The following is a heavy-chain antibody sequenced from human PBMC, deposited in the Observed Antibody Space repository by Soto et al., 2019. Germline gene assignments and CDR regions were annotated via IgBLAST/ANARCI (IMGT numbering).Heavy chain of an antibody. CDR1: GFTFSGYG. CDR2: ISNDALNK. V-gene: IGHV3-30*03. CDR3: ARPRRDYHYYSGMDV. Sequence: QVQLVESGGGVVQPGRSLRLSCAASGFTFSGYGMHWVRQAPGKGLEWVAVISNDALNKYYADSVKGRFAISRDDSRNTPYLPMKRLRAEDAAVYYCARPRRDYHYYSGMDVWGQGTTVTVSS. J-gene: IGHJ6*02.